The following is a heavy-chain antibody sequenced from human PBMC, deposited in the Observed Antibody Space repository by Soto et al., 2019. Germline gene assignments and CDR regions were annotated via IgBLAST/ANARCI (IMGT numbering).Heavy chain of an antibody. CDR1: GFSLSTSGMC. J-gene: IGHJ4*02. D-gene: IGHD2-21*01. Sequence: ESGPTLVNPTQTVTLTCTFSGFSLSTSGMCVSWIRQPPGKALEWLARIDWDDDKYYSTSLKTRLTISKDTSKNQVVLTMTNMDPVDTATYYCARFFGFRGESNYFDYWGQGTLVTVSS. CDR2: IDWDDDK. CDR3: ARFFGFRGESNYFDY. V-gene: IGHV2-70*11.